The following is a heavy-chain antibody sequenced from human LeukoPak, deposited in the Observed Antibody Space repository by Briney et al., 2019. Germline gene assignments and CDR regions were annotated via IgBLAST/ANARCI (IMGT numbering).Heavy chain of an antibody. D-gene: IGHD3-3*02. CDR2: TFYSGST. Sequence: PSETLSLTCAVSGGSISSSNWWSWVRQPPGKGLEWIGETFYSGSTNYNPSLKSRVTISVDRSKNQFSLKLNSVTAADTAVYYCGRSLDGLHSFIFYWGQGTLVTVSS. CDR1: GGSISSSNW. J-gene: IGHJ4*02. V-gene: IGHV4-4*02. CDR3: GRSLDGLHSFIFY.